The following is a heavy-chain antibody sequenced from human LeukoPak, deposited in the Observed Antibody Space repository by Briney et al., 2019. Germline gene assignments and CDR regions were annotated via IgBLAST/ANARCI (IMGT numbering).Heavy chain of an antibody. CDR2: LHYSGST. Sequence: SETLSLTCSASGGSIGSITYYWAWIRQPPGKGLEWIGSLHYSGSTYYNPSLKSRVTIFADTSKNQFSLKLSSVTAADTAVYYCAGIVGAYSDAFDIWGQGTMVTVSS. V-gene: IGHV4-39*01. CDR1: GGSIGSITYY. D-gene: IGHD1-26*01. CDR3: AGIVGAYSDAFDI. J-gene: IGHJ3*02.